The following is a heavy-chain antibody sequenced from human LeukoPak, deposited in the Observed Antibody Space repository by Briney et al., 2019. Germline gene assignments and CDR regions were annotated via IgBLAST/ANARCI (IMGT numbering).Heavy chain of an antibody. D-gene: IGHD3-10*01. J-gene: IGHJ5*02. Sequence: SETLSLTCTVSGGSISSYYWGWIRQPPGKGLEWIGSIYYSGSTYYNPSLKSRVTMSVDTSNNQFSLKLSSVTAADTAVYYCARDSGTTGEVKFDPWGQGTLVTVSS. CDR3: ARDSGTTGEVKFDP. CDR1: GGSISSYY. CDR2: IYYSGST. V-gene: IGHV4-39*07.